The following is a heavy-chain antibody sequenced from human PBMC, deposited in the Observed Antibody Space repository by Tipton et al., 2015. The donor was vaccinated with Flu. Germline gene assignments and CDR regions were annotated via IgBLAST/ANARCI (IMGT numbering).Heavy chain of an antibody. D-gene: IGHD6-13*01. CDR3: ARDSQQLVHRYYYYGMDV. CDR1: GGSISSYY. Sequence: TLSLTCTVSGGSISSYYWSWIRQPAGKGLEWIGRIYASGSTNYSPSLKSRVTMSVDTSKNQFSLKLSSVTAADTAAYYCARDSQQLVHRYYYYGMDVWGQGTTVTVSS. CDR2: IYASGST. V-gene: IGHV4-4*07. J-gene: IGHJ6*02.